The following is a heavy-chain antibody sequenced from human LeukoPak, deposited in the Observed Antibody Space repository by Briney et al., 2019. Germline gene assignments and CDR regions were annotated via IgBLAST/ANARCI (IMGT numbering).Heavy chain of an antibody. D-gene: IGHD2-2*01. CDR1: GFIFSSYW. Sequence: GGSLRLSCAASGFIFSSYWMHWVRQAPGKGLVWVSRINSDGSSTSYADSVKGRFTISRDNAKNTLYLQMNSLRAEDTAVYYCARRVAVPAAPYYFDYWGQGTLVTVSS. J-gene: IGHJ4*02. CDR2: INSDGSST. V-gene: IGHV3-74*01. CDR3: ARRVAVPAAPYYFDY.